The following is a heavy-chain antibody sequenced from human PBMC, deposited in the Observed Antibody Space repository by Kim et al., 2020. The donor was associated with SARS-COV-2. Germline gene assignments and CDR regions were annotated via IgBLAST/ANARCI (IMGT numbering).Heavy chain of an antibody. CDR3: AKWSEGFVY. D-gene: IGHD3-3*01. J-gene: IGHJ4*02. V-gene: IGHV3-7*03. Sequence: YVDSVKGRFTISRDNARNSLYLQMNSLRAEDTAVYYCAKWSEGFVYWGRGTLVTVSS.